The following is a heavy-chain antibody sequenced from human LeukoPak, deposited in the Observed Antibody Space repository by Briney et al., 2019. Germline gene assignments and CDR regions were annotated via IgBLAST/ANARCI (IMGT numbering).Heavy chain of an antibody. CDR1: GFTFSTYA. CDR3: AKDYLSITMVRGVIIGYYYYGMDV. V-gene: IGHV3-9*01. CDR2: ISWNSGSI. D-gene: IGHD3-10*01. J-gene: IGHJ6*02. Sequence: GGSLTLSCAASGFTFSTYAMHWVRQAPGKGLEWVSGISWNSGSIGYADSVKGRFTISRDNAKNSLYLQMNSLRAEDTALYYCAKDYLSITMVRGVIIGYYYYGMDVWGQGTTVTVSS.